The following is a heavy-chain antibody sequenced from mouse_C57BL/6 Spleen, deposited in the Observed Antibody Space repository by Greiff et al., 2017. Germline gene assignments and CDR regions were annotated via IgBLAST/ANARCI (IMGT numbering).Heavy chain of an antibody. V-gene: IGHV3-6*01. Sequence: EVQLQESGPGLVKPSQSLSLTCSVTGYSITSGYYWNWIRQFPGNKLEWMGYIRYDGSNNYNPSLKNRISITRDTSKNQFFLKLNSVTTGDTATYYCAREGLGVGLDYWGQGTTLTVSS. D-gene: IGHD4-1*01. CDR3: AREGLGVGLDY. J-gene: IGHJ2*01. CDR2: IRYDGSN. CDR1: GYSITSGYY.